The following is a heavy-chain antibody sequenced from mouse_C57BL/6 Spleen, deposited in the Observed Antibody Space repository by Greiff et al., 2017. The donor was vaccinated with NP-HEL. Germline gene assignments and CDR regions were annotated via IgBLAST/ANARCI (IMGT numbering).Heavy chain of an antibody. V-gene: IGHV3-6*01. CDR2: ISYDGSN. CDR1: GYSITSGYY. CDR3: AKGEGAWFAY. Sequence: VQLKQSGPGLVKPSQSLSLTCSVTGYSITSGYYWNWIRQFPGNKLEWMGYISYDGSNNYNPSLKNRISITRDTSKNQFFLKLNSVTTEDTATYYCAKGEGAWFAYWGQRTLVTVSA. J-gene: IGHJ3*01.